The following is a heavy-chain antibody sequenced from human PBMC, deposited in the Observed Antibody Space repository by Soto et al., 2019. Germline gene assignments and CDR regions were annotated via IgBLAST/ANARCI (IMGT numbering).Heavy chain of an antibody. CDR3: ARVERGTATTVVDAFDI. Sequence: QVQLQQWGAGLLKPSETLSLTCAVYGGFVSSGSYYWSWIRQPPGQGLEWIGEMSHSGGTHFNPSLNSRVTISVDTSKNQFSLKMSSVTAADTALYYCARVERGTATTVVDAFDIWGPGTMVTVAS. J-gene: IGHJ3*02. D-gene: IGHD1-1*01. CDR2: MSHSGGT. V-gene: IGHV4-34*01. CDR1: GGFVSSGSYY.